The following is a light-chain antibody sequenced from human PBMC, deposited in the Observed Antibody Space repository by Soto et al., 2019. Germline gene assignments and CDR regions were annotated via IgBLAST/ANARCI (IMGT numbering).Light chain of an antibody. Sequence: QSALTQPASVSGSPGQSITISCTGTSSDVGGYNYVSWYQQHPGKAPKLMIYEVSNRPSGVSNRFSGSKSGNTASLPISGLQAEDEADYYCSSYTSSSTLVFGGGTQ. CDR1: SSDVGGYNY. J-gene: IGLJ2*01. CDR3: SSYTSSSTLV. CDR2: EVS. V-gene: IGLV2-14*01.